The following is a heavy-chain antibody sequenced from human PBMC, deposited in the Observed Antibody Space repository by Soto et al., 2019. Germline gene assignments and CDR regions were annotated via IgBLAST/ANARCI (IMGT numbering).Heavy chain of an antibody. CDR1: GGTFSSYA. Sequence: SVKVSCKASGGTFSSYAISWVRQAPGQGLEWMGGIIPIFGTANYAQKFQGRVTITADESTSTAYMELSSLRSEDTAVYYCARGLYYYDSSGYYYGFGSFDYWGQGTMVTVSS. D-gene: IGHD3-22*01. CDR3: ARGLYYYDSSGYYYGFGSFDY. V-gene: IGHV1-69*13. CDR2: IIPIFGTA. J-gene: IGHJ4*02.